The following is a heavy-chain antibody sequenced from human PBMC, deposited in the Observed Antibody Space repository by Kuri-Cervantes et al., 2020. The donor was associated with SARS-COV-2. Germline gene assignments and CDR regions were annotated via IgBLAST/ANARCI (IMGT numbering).Heavy chain of an antibody. J-gene: IGHJ6*02. CDR3: AKARITIFGVVKWGGNYGIDV. CDR2: ISGSGGST. D-gene: IGHD3-3*01. Sequence: GGSLRLSCAASGFTFSSYAMSWVRQAPGKGLEWVSAISGSGGSTYYADSVKGRFTISRDNSKNTLYLQMNSLRAEDTAVYYCAKARITIFGVVKWGGNYGIDVWGQGTTVTVSS. CDR1: GFTFSSYA. V-gene: IGHV3-23*01.